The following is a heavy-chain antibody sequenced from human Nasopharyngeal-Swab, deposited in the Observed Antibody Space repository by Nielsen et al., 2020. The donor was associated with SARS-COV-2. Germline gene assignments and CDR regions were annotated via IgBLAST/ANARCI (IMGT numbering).Heavy chain of an antibody. CDR3: ARVNNGGGIVPASYSFFMDV. Sequence: SETLSLTCSLNGVSFSGYHWGWIRQSPGKRLEGIGDITRSGNTNYNPALKSRVIMSVATSKDEFSLKLTSVTAADTAIYFCARVNNGGGIVPASYSFFMDVWGKGTSVAVSS. CDR2: ITRSGNT. D-gene: IGHD2-2*01. J-gene: IGHJ6*03. V-gene: IGHV4-34*01. CDR1: GVSFSGYH.